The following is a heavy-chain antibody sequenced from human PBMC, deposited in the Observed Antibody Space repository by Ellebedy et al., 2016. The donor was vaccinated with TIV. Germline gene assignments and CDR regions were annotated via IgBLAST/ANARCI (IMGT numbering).Heavy chain of an antibody. V-gene: IGHV3-23*01. CDR1: GFTFSSYA. CDR2: ISGSGGST. Sequence: GGSLRLSXAASGFTFSSYAMSWVRQAPGKGLEWVSSISGSGGSTYYADSVKGRFTISRDTSKNTLYLQMNSLRAEDTAVYYCASRGGSYDSLYYYGMDVWGQGTTVTVSS. D-gene: IGHD1-26*01. CDR3: ASRGGSYDSLYYYGMDV. J-gene: IGHJ6*02.